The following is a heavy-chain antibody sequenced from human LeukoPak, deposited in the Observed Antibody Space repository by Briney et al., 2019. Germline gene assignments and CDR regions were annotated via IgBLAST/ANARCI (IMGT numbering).Heavy chain of an antibody. CDR1: GGSIRSSSYY. V-gene: IGHV4-39*01. CDR2: IYYSGST. Sequence: ETSETLSLTCTVSGGSIRSSSYYWGWIRQPPGKGLEWIGSIYYSGSTYYNPSLKSRVTISVDTSKNQFSLKLSSVTAADTAVYYCARLHEGGWYFGYWGQGTLVTVSS. J-gene: IGHJ4*02. D-gene: IGHD6-19*01. CDR3: ARLHEGGWYFGY.